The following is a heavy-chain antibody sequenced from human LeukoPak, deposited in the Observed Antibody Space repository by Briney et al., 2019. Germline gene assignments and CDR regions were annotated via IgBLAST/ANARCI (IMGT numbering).Heavy chain of an antibody. D-gene: IGHD6-13*01. J-gene: IGHJ4*02. V-gene: IGHV3-23*01. CDR3: AKGGVAAARDY. Sequence: GGSLRLSCAASGFTVSSNYMSWVRQAPGKGLEWVSAISGSGGSTHYADSVKGRFTISRDNSKNTLYLQMNSLRAEDTAVYYCAKGGVAAARDYWGQGTLVTVSS. CDR2: ISGSGGST. CDR1: GFTVSSNY.